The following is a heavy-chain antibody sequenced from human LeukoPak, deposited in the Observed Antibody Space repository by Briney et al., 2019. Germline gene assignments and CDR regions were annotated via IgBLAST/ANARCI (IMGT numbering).Heavy chain of an antibody. D-gene: IGHD4-17*01. V-gene: IGHV3-23*01. J-gene: IGHJ1*01. CDR3: AIVPTYGPPPEYFQH. Sequence: GGSLRLSCAASGFTFSSYAMSWVRQAPGKGLEWVSAISGSGGSTYYADSVKGRFTISRDNSKNTLYLQMNSLRAEDTAVYYCAIVPTYGPPPEYFQHWGQGTLVTVSS. CDR2: ISGSGGST. CDR1: GFTFSSYA.